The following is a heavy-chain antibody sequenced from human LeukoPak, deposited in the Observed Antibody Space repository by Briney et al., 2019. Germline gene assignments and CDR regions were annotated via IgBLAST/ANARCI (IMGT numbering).Heavy chain of an antibody. Sequence: GGSLRLSCAASGFTFSSYGMHWVRQAPGKGLEWLAFIRYDGSNKYYADSVKGRFTISRDNSKNTLYLQMNSLRAEDTAVYYCSRQLRFLGYYFDYWGQGTLVTVSS. J-gene: IGHJ4*02. CDR2: IRYDGSNK. CDR1: GFTFSSYG. CDR3: SRQLRFLGYYFDY. V-gene: IGHV3-30*02. D-gene: IGHD3-3*01.